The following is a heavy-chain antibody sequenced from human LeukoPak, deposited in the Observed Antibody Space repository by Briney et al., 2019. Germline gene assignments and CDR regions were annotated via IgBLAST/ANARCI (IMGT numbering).Heavy chain of an antibody. D-gene: IGHD2-2*01. CDR1: GYTFTGYY. J-gene: IGHJ4*02. CDR3: ARVQGYCSSTSCYPDTNFDY. Sequence: ASVKVSCKASGYTFTGYYMHWVRQAPGQGLEWMGWINPNSGGTNYAQKFQGRVTMTRDTCISTAYMELSRLRSDDTAVYYCARVQGYCSSTSCYPDTNFDYWGQGTLVTVSS. CDR2: INPNSGGT. V-gene: IGHV1-2*02.